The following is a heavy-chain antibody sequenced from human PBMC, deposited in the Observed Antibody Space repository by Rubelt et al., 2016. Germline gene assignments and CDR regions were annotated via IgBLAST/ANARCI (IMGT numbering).Heavy chain of an antibody. V-gene: IGHV3-21*01. CDR1: GFTFSTYS. CDR2: IGGSSSSI. Sequence: GGSLRLSCAASGFTFSTYSMNWVRQAPGKGLEWVSSIGGSSSSIYYADSVKGRFTISRDNAKNSLYLQMNSLRAEDTAVYYCAREEREAFDIWGQGAMVTVSS. CDR3: AREEREAFDI. J-gene: IGHJ3*02.